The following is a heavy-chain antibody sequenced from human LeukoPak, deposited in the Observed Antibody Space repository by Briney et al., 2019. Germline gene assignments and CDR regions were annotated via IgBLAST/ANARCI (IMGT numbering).Heavy chain of an antibody. J-gene: IGHJ4*02. V-gene: IGHV3-21*01. CDR2: ISSSSSYI. CDR1: GFTFSSYG. CDR3: ARDLGYSGSYYHPEFFDY. Sequence: PGRSLRLSCAASGFTFSSYGMHWVRQAPGKGLEWVSSISSSSSYIYYADSVKGRFTISRDNAKNSLYLQMNSLRAEDTAVYYCARDLGYSGSYYHPEFFDYWGQGTLVTVSS. D-gene: IGHD1-26*01.